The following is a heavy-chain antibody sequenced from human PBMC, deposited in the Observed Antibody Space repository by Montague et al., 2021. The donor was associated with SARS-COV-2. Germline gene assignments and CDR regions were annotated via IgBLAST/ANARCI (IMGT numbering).Heavy chain of an antibody. V-gene: IGHV3-30-3*01. CDR1: GFTFTSYA. CDR2: ISFDGTNK. CDR3: ARDQGGYSYNDY. J-gene: IGHJ4*02. D-gene: IGHD5-18*01. Sequence: SLRLSCAASGFTFTSYAMRWVRQAPGKGLEWVAVISFDGTNKYYTDSVKGRFTISRDNSKNTLYLQMHSVRPEDTAVYYCARDQGGYSYNDYWGQGTLVTVSP.